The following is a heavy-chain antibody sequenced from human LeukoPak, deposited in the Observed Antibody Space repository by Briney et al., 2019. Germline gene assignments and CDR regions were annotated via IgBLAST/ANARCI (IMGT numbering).Heavy chain of an antibody. CDR1: GGSISSYY. Sequence: SETLSLTCTVSGGSISSYYWSWIRQPAGKGLEWIGRIYTSGSTNYNPSLKSRVTMSVDTSKNQFSLKLSSVTAADTAVYYCARALQTLPAAPSFSMDVWGKGTTVTVSS. CDR3: ARALQTLPAAPSFSMDV. V-gene: IGHV4-4*07. D-gene: IGHD2-2*01. J-gene: IGHJ6*03. CDR2: IYTSGST.